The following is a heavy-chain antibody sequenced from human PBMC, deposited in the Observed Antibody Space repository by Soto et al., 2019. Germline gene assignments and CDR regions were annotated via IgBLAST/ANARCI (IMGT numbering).Heavy chain of an antibody. D-gene: IGHD2-2*01. CDR2: IYYRGST. J-gene: IGHJ4*02. CDR1: GGSISSSSYY. V-gene: IGHV4-39*01. Sequence: QLQLQESGPGLVKPSETLSLTCTVSGGSISSSSYYWGWIRQPPGKGLEWIGSIYYRGSTYYNPSLKSRVTTSVATSKNQFSLKLSSVTAADTAVYYCARHSCSSTSGRGDFDYWGQGNLVTVSS. CDR3: ARHSCSSTSGRGDFDY.